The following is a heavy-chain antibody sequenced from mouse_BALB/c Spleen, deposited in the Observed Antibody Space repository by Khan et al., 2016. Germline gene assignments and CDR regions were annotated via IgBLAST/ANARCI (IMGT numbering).Heavy chain of an antibody. V-gene: IGHV4-1*02. J-gene: IGHJ1*01. Sequence: EVKLLESGGGLVQPGGSLKLSCAASGFDFSRYWMSWVRQAPGKGLEWIGVINPDSSTINYTPSLKDKSIITIDNAKNTLYLQSSKVGSKDTALCYCASTCWYFDVWGAGTTVTVSS. CDR1: GFDFSRYW. CDR3: ASTCWYFDV. CDR2: INPDSSTI.